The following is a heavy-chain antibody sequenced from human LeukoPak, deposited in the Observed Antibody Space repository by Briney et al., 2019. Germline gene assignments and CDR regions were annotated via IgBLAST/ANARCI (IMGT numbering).Heavy chain of an antibody. CDR2: IYTSGST. D-gene: IGHD6-19*01. Sequence: SETLSLTCTVSGSSISSYYWSWIRQPAGKGLEWIGRIYTSGSTNYNPSLKSRVTMSVDTSKNQFSLKLSSVTAADTAVYYCARGVPAAMGGYSSGWYVGNWFDPWGQGTLVTVSS. CDR3: ARGVPAAMGGYSSGWYVGNWFDP. CDR1: GSSISSYY. J-gene: IGHJ5*02. V-gene: IGHV4-4*07.